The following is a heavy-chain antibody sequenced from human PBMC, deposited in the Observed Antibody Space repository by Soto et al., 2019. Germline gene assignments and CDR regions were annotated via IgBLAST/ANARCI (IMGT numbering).Heavy chain of an antibody. J-gene: IGHJ4*02. Sequence: GGSLRLSCAASGFTFSSYGMHWVRQAPGKGLEWVAVISYDGSNKYYADSVKGRFTISRDNSKNTLYLQMNSLRAEDTAVYYCAKDSGYDSPSVFWGQGTLVTVSS. CDR1: GFTFSSYG. D-gene: IGHD5-12*01. CDR3: AKDSGYDSPSVF. CDR2: ISYDGSNK. V-gene: IGHV3-30*18.